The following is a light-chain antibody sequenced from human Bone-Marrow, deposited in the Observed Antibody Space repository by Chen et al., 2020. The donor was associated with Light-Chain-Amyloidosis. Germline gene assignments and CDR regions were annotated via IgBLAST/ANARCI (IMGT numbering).Light chain of an antibody. CDR3: QSYQGSSQGV. Sequence: NFMLTQPHSVSESPGKPVIISCTRSSGSIATNYVQWYQQRPGSSPTTVIYEDDQRPSGVPDRFSGSIDRSSNSASLPISGLKTADEADYYCQSYQGSSQGVFGGGTKLTVL. V-gene: IGLV6-57*01. J-gene: IGLJ3*02. CDR1: SGSIATNY. CDR2: EDD.